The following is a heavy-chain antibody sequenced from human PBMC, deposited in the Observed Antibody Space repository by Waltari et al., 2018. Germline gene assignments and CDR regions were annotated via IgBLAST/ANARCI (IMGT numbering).Heavy chain of an antibody. D-gene: IGHD1-1*01. CDR3: ARVRSRTGTTLYNWFDP. Sequence: GWINPNSGGTNYAQKFQGRVTMTRDTSISTAYMELSRLRSDDTAVYYCARVRSRTGTTLYNWFDPWGQGTLVTVSS. V-gene: IGHV1-2*02. CDR2: INPNSGGT. J-gene: IGHJ5*02.